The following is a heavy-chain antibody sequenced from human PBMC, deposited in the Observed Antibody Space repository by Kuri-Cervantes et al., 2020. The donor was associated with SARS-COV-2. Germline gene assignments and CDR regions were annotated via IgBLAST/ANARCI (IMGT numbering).Heavy chain of an antibody. CDR2: ISGSGGST. J-gene: IGHJ6*02. V-gene: IGHV3-23*01. Sequence: GGSLRLSCAASGFTFSSYAMSWVRQAPGKGLEWVSAISGSGGSTYYADSVKGRFTISRDNSKNTLYLQMNSLRAEDTAVYYCAKGVVGTTVPNYYYYYGMDVWGQGTTVTVSS. CDR1: GFTFSSYA. D-gene: IGHD4-17*01. CDR3: AKGVVGTTVPNYYYYYGMDV.